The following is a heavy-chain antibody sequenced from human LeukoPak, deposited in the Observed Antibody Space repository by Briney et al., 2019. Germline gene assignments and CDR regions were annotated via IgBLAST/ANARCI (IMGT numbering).Heavy chain of an antibody. CDR2: ISGSGGST. J-gene: IGHJ4*02. CDR3: ARVGRPESFQVYYFDY. CDR1: GFHFSSYA. Sequence: GGSLRLSCAASGFHFSSYAMSWVRQAPGKGLEWVSAISGSGGSTYYADSVKGWFTISRDNSKNSLYLQMNSLRAEDTAVYYCARVGRPESFQVYYFDYWGQGTLVTVSS. D-gene: IGHD1-1*01. V-gene: IGHV3-23*01.